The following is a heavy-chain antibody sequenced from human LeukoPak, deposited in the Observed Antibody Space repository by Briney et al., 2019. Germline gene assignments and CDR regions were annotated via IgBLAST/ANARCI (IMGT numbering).Heavy chain of an antibody. CDR3: ATYYYDSSGYYSFDY. CDR1: GYTFTGYY. J-gene: IGHJ4*02. CDR2: INPNSGGT. V-gene: IGHV1-2*02. D-gene: IGHD3-22*01. Sequence: GASVKVSCKASGYTFTGYYMHWVRPAPGQGHEWMGWINPNSGGTNYAQKFQGRVTMTRDTSISTAYMELSRLRSDDTAVYYCATYYYDSSGYYSFDYWGQGTLVTVSS.